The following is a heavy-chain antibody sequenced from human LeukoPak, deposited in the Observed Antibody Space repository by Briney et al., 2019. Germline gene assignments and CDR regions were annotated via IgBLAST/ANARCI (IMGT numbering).Heavy chain of an antibody. CDR3: ARGGIWPARRAFDI. CDR2: ISAYNGNT. D-gene: IGHD1-14*01. J-gene: IGHJ3*02. V-gene: IGHV1-18*04. CDR1: GYTFTSYY. Sequence: ASVKVSCKASGYTFTSYYMHWVRQAPGQGLEWMGWISAYNGNTNYAQKLQGRVTMTTDTSTSTAYMELRSLRSDDTTVYYCARGGIWPARRAFDIWGQGTMVTVSS.